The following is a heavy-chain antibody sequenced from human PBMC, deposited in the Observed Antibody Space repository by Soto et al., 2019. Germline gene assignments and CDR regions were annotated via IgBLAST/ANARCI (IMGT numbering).Heavy chain of an antibody. J-gene: IGHJ4*01. CDR1: GFTFGDYA. D-gene: IGHD5-18*01. Sequence: LRLSFAASGFTFGDYAMHWVRQVPGRGLEWVSGVSWTNISFGYADSVKGRFTISRDNAKNSLYLQMNSLRREDTAFYYCAKDRNTAMVTGDFDYWGHGTLVTVSS. CDR3: AKDRNTAMVTGDFDY. CDR2: VSWTNISF. V-gene: IGHV3-9*01.